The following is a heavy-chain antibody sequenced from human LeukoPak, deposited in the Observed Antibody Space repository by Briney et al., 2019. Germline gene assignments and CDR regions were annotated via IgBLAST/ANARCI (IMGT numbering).Heavy chain of an antibody. V-gene: IGHV4-39*01. CDR1: GGSISSSSYY. D-gene: IGHD5-18*01. J-gene: IGHJ4*02. Sequence: SETLSLTCTVSGGSISSSSYYWGWIRQPPGKGLEWIGSIYYSGSTYYNPSLKSRVTISVDTSKNQFSLKLSSVTAADTAVYYCARHGIQLWRQNSDYWGQGTLVTVSS. CDR2: IYYSGST. CDR3: ARHGIQLWRQNSDY.